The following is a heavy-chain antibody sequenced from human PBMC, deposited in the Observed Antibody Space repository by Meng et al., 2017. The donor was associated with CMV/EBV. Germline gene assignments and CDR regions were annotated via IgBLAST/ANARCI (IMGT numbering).Heavy chain of an antibody. CDR3: ARSMVVAGDWFDP. CDR2: IYTSGST. J-gene: IGHJ5*02. D-gene: IGHD2-15*01. V-gene: IGHV4-4*07. CDR1: GGSISSYY. Sequence: QVQPQEAGPGLVKPPQPLSLTCTVSGGSISSYYWSWIRQPAGKGLEWIGRIYTSGSTNYNPSLKSRVTMSVDTSKNQFSLKLSSVTAADTAVYYCARSMVVAGDWFDPWGQGTLVTVSS.